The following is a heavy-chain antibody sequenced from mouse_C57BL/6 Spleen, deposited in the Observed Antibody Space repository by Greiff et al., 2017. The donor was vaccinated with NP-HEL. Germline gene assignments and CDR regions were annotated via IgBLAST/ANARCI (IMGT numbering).Heavy chain of an antibody. D-gene: IGHD2-3*01. CDR3: AIYDAYPGWFAY. J-gene: IGHJ3*01. CDR1: GYSFTGYY. CDR2: INPSTGGT. V-gene: IGHV1-42*01. Sequence: EVQLQQSGPELVKPGASVKISCKASGYSFTGYYMNWVKQSPEKSLEWIGEINPSTGGTTYNQKFKAKATLTVDKSSSTAYMQLKSLTSEDSAVYYCAIYDAYPGWFAYWGQGTLVTVSA.